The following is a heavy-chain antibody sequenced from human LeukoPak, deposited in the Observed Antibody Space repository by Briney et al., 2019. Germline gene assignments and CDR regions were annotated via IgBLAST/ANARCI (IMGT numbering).Heavy chain of an antibody. CDR1: GGTFSSYD. J-gene: IGHJ3*02. D-gene: IGHD3-9*01. CDR3: ATGKRYFDWFPLDI. Sequence: SVKVSCKASGGTFSSYDISWVRQAPGQGLEWMGGIIPIFGTANYAQKFQGRVTITADESTSTAYMELSSLRSEDTAVYYCATGKRYFDWFPLDIWGQGTMVTVSS. V-gene: IGHV1-69*13. CDR2: IIPIFGTA.